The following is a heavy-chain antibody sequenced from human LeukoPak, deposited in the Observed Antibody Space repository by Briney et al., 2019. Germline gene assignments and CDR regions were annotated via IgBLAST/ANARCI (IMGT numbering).Heavy chain of an antibody. J-gene: IGHJ5*02. CDR3: ARGPIAARPDNWFDP. V-gene: IGHV1-69*05. CDR2: IIPIFGTA. D-gene: IGHD6-6*01. Sequence: SVKVSCKASGGTFSSYAISWVRQAPGQGLEWMGRIIPIFGTANYAQKFQGRVTITTDESTSTAYMELSSLRSEDTAVYYCARGPIAARPDNWFDPRGQGTLVTVSS. CDR1: GGTFSSYA.